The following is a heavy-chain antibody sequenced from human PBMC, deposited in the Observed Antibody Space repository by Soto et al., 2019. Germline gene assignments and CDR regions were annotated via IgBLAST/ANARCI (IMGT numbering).Heavy chain of an antibody. J-gene: IGHJ4*02. D-gene: IGHD3-22*01. Sequence: QVQLVESGGGVVQPGRSLRLSCAASGFTFGGYGMHWVRQAPGKGLEWVTIIWYDGSKKYYADSVKGRFTISRDNSKNNRYLQMNSVRAEDTAVYYCARDGVGITTYFGFIDYWGQGTLVTVSS. CDR3: ARDGVGITTYFGFIDY. V-gene: IGHV3-33*01. CDR2: IWYDGSKK. CDR1: GFTFGGYG.